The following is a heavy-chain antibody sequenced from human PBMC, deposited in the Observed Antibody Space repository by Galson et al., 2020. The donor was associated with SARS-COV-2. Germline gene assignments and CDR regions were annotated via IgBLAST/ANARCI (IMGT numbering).Heavy chain of an antibody. CDR1: GFSFSSYA. CDR2: IYKNGSST. J-gene: IGHJ5*01. D-gene: IGHD3-22*01. CDR3: VKELPYYDSNVSPVDS. Sequence: GGSLRLSCAASGFSFSSYAMHWVRQAPGKGLEYVSTIYKNGSSTYYADSVKGRFIISRDNSKNTLYLQMSSLRVEDTAVYYCVKELPYYDSNVSPVDSWGQGTLVAFSP. V-gene: IGHV3-64D*06.